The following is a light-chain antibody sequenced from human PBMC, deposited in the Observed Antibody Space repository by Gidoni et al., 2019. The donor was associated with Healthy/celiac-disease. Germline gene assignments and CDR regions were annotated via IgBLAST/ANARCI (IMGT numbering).Light chain of an antibody. Sequence: EILLTQSPATLSLSPGERATLSCRASQSVSSYLAWYQQKPGQAPRLLIYDASNRATGIPARFSGSGSGTDFTLTISSLEPEDFAVYYCQQRRNWPPWTFGQGTKVEIK. CDR1: QSVSSY. J-gene: IGKJ1*01. CDR2: DAS. V-gene: IGKV3-11*01. CDR3: QQRRNWPPWT.